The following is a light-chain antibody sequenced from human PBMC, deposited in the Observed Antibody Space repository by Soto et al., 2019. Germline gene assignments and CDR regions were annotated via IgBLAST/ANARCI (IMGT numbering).Light chain of an antibody. Sequence: DIQLTRSPSTLSAAVGDSVTITCRASQNIRNLLAWYQQKPGKAPKPLIYDASTLKTGVPSRFSGSGSGSEFNFTITGLQPDDFATYYCQQSYSSPWTFGQGTKVDIK. CDR1: QNIRNL. CDR2: DAS. V-gene: IGKV1-5*01. J-gene: IGKJ1*01. CDR3: QQSYSSPWT.